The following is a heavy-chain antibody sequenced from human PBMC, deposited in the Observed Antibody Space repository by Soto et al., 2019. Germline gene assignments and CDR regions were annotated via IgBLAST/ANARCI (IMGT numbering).Heavy chain of an antibody. CDR1: GLTLSHYW. D-gene: IGHD1-26*01. V-gene: IGHV3-7*02. J-gene: IGHJ4*02. CDR3: TNEKTGSYDY. Sequence: EVQLVQSGGGLVQSGGSLRLSCAASGLTLSHYWMSWVRQAPGKGLQWVANIKYDGSETHYVASVKGRFTISRDNARNSLSLQINTLRVEDTAIYYCTNEKTGSYDYWGQGTLVSVSS. CDR2: IKYDGSET.